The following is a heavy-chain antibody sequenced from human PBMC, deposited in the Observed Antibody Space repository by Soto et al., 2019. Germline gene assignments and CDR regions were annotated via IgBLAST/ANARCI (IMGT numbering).Heavy chain of an antibody. J-gene: IGHJ6*02. CDR2: IYPGDSDT. V-gene: IGHV5-51*01. CDR3: ARSQYYYESSGYYGPGGDCYYGMDV. Sequence: GESLKISCKGSGYSFTSYWIGWVRQMPGKGLEWMGIIYPGDSDTRYSPSFQGQVTISADKSISTAYLQWSSLKASDTAMYYCARSQYYYESSGYYGPGGDCYYGMDVWGQGTTVTVPS. D-gene: IGHD3-22*01. CDR1: GYSFTSYW.